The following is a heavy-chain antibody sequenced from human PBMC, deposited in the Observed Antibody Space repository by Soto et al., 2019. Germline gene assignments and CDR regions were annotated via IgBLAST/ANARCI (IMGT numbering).Heavy chain of an antibody. CDR3: SRWETTGEVDV. D-gene: IGHD1-26*01. J-gene: IGHJ1*01. V-gene: IGHV3-33*05. CDR1: GFTFSSYV. CDR2: TSYDGSNK. Sequence: QVQLVESGGVVVQPGTSLRLSCVGSGFTFSSYVIHWFRQAPGKGLEWVALTSYDGSNKDYGDSVKGRFTISRDNSRNTVDLQMDSLRREDTALYYCSRWETTGEVDVGGQGTLVSVSS.